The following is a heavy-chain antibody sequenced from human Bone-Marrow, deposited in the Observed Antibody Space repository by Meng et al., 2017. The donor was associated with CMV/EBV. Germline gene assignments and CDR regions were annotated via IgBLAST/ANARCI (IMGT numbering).Heavy chain of an antibody. CDR3: ASHHYGGNSEATTRKYYYYGMEV. J-gene: IGHJ6*02. D-gene: IGHD4-23*01. CDR2: INPNSGGT. V-gene: IGHV1-2*02. Sequence: ASVKVSCKASGYTFTGYYMHWVRQAPGQGLEWMGWINPNSGGTNYAQKFQGRVTMTRDTSISTAYMELSRLRSDDTAVYYCASHHYGGNSEATTRKYYYYGMEVWGQGTMVTVSS. CDR1: GYTFTGYY.